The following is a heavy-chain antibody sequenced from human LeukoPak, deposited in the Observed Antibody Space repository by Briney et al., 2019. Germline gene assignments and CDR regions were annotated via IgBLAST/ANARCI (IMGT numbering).Heavy chain of an antibody. J-gene: IGHJ3*02. Sequence: QTSETLSLTCAVYGGSFSGYYWSWIRQPPGKGLVWIGETNHSGSTNYNPSLKSRVTISVDTSKNQFSLKLSSVTAADTAVYYCARELYSSGYHDAFDIWGQGTIVTVSS. CDR1: GGSFSGYY. D-gene: IGHD3-22*01. CDR3: ARELYSSGYHDAFDI. CDR2: TNHSGST. V-gene: IGHV4-34*01.